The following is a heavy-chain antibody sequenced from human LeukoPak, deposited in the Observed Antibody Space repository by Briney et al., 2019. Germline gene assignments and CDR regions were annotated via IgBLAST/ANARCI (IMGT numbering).Heavy chain of an antibody. J-gene: IGHJ6*02. D-gene: IGHD3-10*01. CDR3: ARDGSGSLDV. Sequence: SETLSLTCTVSGGSVSSSSYYWSWIRQPPGKGLEWIGYINYSGSIYYNPSLKSRVIISVDTSKNQFSLKLTSVTVADTAVYFCARDGSGSLDVWGQGTTVNVSS. CDR1: GGSVSSSSYY. V-gene: IGHV4-30-4*01. CDR2: INYSGSI.